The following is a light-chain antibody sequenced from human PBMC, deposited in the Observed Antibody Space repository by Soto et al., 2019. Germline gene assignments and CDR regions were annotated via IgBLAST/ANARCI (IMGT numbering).Light chain of an antibody. CDR1: ISDVGSYNY. J-gene: IGLJ1*01. V-gene: IGLV2-14*03. CDR2: DVS. Sequence: QSVLTQPASVSGSPGQSITISCTGTISDVGSYNYVSWYQQYPGKAPKLMIYDVSTRPSGVSDRFSGSKSGNTASLTISGLRAEDEADYYCGSYTTSSTYVFGTGTKLTVL. CDR3: GSYTTSSTYV.